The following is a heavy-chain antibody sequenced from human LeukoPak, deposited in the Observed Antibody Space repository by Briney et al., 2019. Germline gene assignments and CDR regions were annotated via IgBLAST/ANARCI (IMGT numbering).Heavy chain of an antibody. CDR1: GYTFTGYY. V-gene: IGHV1-2*02. CDR2: INPISGGT. D-gene: IGHD3-22*01. J-gene: IGHJ1*01. CDR3: ARERAYYDSSGYYPRSVIFQH. Sequence: ASVKVSCKASGYTFTGYYMHWVRQAPGQGLEWMGWINPISGGTNYAQKFQGRVTMTRDTSISTAYMELSRLRSDDTAVYYCARERAYYDSSGYYPRSVIFQHWGQGTLVTVSS.